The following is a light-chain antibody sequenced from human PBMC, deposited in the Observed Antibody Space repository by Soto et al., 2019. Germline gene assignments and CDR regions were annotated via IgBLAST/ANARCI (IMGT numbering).Light chain of an antibody. CDR3: AAWDASLNGVI. V-gene: IGLV1-44*01. J-gene: IGLJ2*01. CDR1: SSNIGTYT. CDR2: SNN. Sequence: QTVLTQPPSASGTPGQRVTISCSGSSSNIGTYTVNWYQQVPGTAPKLLIYSNNQRPSGVPDRFSGSKSGTSASLAISGLQSEDEADYYCAAWDASLNGVIFGGGTKLTVL.